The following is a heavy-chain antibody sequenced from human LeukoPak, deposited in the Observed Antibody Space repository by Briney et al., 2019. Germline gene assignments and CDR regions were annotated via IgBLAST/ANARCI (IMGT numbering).Heavy chain of an antibody. CDR2: ISSNGGST. J-gene: IGHJ4*02. CDR1: GFTFSSYA. V-gene: IGHV3-64*01. Sequence: GGSLRLSCAASGFTFSSYAMHWVRQAPGKGLEYVSAISSNGGSTYYANSVKGRFTISRDNSKNTLYLQMGSLRAEDMAVYYCAREQGLSPWVGPGDYWGQGTLVTVSS. D-gene: IGHD3-16*02. CDR3: AREQGLSPWVGPGDY.